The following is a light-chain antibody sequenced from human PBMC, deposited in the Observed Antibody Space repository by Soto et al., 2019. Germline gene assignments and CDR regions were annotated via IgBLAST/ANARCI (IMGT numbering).Light chain of an antibody. CDR2: GAS. CDR3: HQYGSSPSYT. Sequence: EIVLTQSPGTLSFSPGERATLSCRASQSVSSSSYLACYQQKPGQAPRLLIYGASSRATGIPDRFSGSGSGTDFTLTISRLEPEDVAVYYCHQYGSSPSYTFGQGTKLEIK. V-gene: IGKV3-20*01. CDR1: QSVSSSSY. J-gene: IGKJ2*01.